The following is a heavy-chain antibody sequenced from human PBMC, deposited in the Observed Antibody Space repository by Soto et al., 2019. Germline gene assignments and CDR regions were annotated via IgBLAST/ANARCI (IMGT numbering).Heavy chain of an antibody. V-gene: IGHV1-69*13. CDR2: IIPIFGTA. CDR3: ARNIVVVPAAPGDYYYYYGMDV. J-gene: IGHJ6*02. D-gene: IGHD2-2*01. Sequence: RASVKVSCKASGGTFSSYAISWVRQAPGQGLEWMGGIIPIFGTANYAQKFQGRVTITADESTSTAYMELSSLRSEDTAVYYCARNIVVVPAAPGDYYYYYGMDVWGQGTTVTVSS. CDR1: GGTFSSYA.